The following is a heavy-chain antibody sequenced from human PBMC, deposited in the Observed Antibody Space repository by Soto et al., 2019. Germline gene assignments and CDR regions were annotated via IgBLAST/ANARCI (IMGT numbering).Heavy chain of an antibody. Sequence: QVQLVQSGAEVKKPGSSVKVSCKASGGTFSSYAISWVRQAPGQGLEWMGGIIPIFGTANYAQKFQGRVTITADESTSTAYMELSSLRSEDTAVYYCARDGAIFGPSTLFGWFDPWGQGTLVTVSS. J-gene: IGHJ5*02. D-gene: IGHD3-3*01. V-gene: IGHV1-69*01. CDR1: GGTFSSYA. CDR2: IIPIFGTA. CDR3: ARDGAIFGPSTLFGWFDP.